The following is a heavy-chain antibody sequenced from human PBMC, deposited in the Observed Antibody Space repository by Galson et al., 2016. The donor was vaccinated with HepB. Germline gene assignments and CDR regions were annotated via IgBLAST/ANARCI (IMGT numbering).Heavy chain of an antibody. Sequence: SGAEVKKPGESLRISCMGSGYNFITYWISWVRQMPGKGLEWMGSIDPSDSYTNYCPSFQGHVTISTDRSISTAYLQWSSLKASDTAIYYCAIRLYSSGSFDYWGQGTLVTVSS. D-gene: IGHD6-19*01. CDR1: GYNFITYW. CDR2: IDPSDSYT. J-gene: IGHJ4*02. V-gene: IGHV5-10-1*01. CDR3: AIRLYSSGSFDY.